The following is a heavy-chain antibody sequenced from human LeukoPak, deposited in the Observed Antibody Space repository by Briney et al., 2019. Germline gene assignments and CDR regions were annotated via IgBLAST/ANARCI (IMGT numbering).Heavy chain of an antibody. Sequence: GGSLRLSCAASGFTFSSYGMHWVRQAPGKGLEWVAFIRYDGSNKYYADSVKGRFTISRDNSKNTLYLQMNSLRAEDTAVYYCAKGPYYYGSGSYYPIDYWGQGTLVTVSS. CDR2: IRYDGSNK. J-gene: IGHJ4*02. CDR3: AKGPYYYGSGSYYPIDY. D-gene: IGHD3-10*01. CDR1: GFTFSSYG. V-gene: IGHV3-30*02.